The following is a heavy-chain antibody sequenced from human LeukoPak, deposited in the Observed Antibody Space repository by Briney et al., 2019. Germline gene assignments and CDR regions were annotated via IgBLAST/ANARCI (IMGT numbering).Heavy chain of an antibody. Sequence: GGSLRLSCAASGFRFSSFWMSWVRQAPGKGPEWVANVNQESSEKYYVDSVRGRFTISRDNAKNSLSLQMNSLRVEDSAVYYCARWGVNAGLDRWGQGTLVIVSS. CDR3: ARWGVNAGLDR. D-gene: IGHD3-10*01. V-gene: IGHV3-7*01. CDR2: VNQESSEK. CDR1: GFRFSSFW. J-gene: IGHJ5*02.